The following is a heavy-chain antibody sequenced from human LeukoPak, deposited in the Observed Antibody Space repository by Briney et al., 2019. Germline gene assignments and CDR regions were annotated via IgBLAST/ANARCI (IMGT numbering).Heavy chain of an antibody. CDR2: SNTNTGNP. Sequence: ASVKVSCKTSGYTFTTYAICWVRQAPGHRLEWMGWSNTNTGNPTYAQGFFTGRYVFSLDTSVNPAYLQITGLKADDTAVYYCGRDPKLGIRGYTYGYIDFWGQGTLVTVAS. CDR3: GRDPKLGIRGYTYGYIDF. J-gene: IGHJ4*02. D-gene: IGHD5-18*01. CDR1: GYTFTTYA. V-gene: IGHV7-4-1*02.